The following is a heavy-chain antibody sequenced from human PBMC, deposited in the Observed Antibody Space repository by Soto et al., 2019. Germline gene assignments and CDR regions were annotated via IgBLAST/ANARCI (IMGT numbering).Heavy chain of an antibody. Sequence: GGSLRLSCAASGFTFSSYAMHWVRQAPGKGLEWVAVISYDGSNKYYADSVKGRFTISRDNSKNTLYLQMNSLRAEDTAVYYCARELRPDSSGYYQDYYYYYGMDVWGQGTTVTVS. V-gene: IGHV3-30-3*01. CDR3: ARELRPDSSGYYQDYYYYYGMDV. CDR2: ISYDGSNK. D-gene: IGHD3-22*01. J-gene: IGHJ6*02. CDR1: GFTFSSYA.